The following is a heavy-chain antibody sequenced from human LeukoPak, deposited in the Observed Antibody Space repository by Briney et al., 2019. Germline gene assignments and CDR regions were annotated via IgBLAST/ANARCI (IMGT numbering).Heavy chain of an antibody. J-gene: IGHJ4*02. D-gene: IGHD4-17*01. V-gene: IGHV3-7*01. CDR2: INEDGTIE. CDR3: ARDLSLRFDY. Sequence: GGSLRLSCAGSGFTLKNYWMTWVRQAPGKGLEWVANINEDGTIEKYVDSVRGRFTLSRDNAKNSLYLQMNSLRAEDTAVYYCARDLSLRFDYWGQGTLVTVSS. CDR1: GFTLKNYW.